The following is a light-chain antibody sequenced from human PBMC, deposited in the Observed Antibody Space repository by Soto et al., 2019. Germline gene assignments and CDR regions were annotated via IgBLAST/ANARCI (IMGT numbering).Light chain of an antibody. CDR2: DVS. J-gene: IGLJ1*01. Sequence: QSALTQPASVSGSPGQSITIPCTGTSSDVGGYNYVSWYQQHPGKAPKLMIYDVSNRPSGVSNRFSGSKSGNTASLTISGLQAEDEADYYCSSYTSSSTLEVFGTGTQLTVL. CDR1: SSDVGGYNY. CDR3: SSYTSSSTLEV. V-gene: IGLV2-14*01.